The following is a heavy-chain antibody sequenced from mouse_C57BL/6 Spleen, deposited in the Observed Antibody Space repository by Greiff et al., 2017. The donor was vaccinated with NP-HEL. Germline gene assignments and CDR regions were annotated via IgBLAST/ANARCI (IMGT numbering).Heavy chain of an antibody. CDR1: GYTFTSYW. CDR3: ARAGRAYYSNFFDY. CDR2: IDPSDSYT. Sequence: VKLQQPGAELVMPGASVKLSCKASGYTFTSYWMHWVKQRPGQGLEWIGEIDPSDSYTNYNQKFKGKSTLTVDKSSSTAYMQLSSLTSEDSAVYYCARAGRAYYSNFFDYWGQGTTLTVSS. D-gene: IGHD2-5*01. V-gene: IGHV1-69*01. J-gene: IGHJ2*01.